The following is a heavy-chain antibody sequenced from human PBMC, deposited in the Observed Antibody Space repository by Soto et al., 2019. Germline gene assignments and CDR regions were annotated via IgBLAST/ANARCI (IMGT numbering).Heavy chain of an antibody. D-gene: IGHD6-13*01. CDR3: ARGFSGFTSSWPY. J-gene: IGHJ4*02. CDR2: IYPGDSDT. V-gene: IGHV5-51*01. CDR1: GYSFTTYG. Sequence: GESLKISCRASGYSFTTYGIAWVRQKPGKGLEWMGIIYPGDSDTRYSPSFQGQVTISADKSISTAYLQWSSLKASDTAMYYCARGFSGFTSSWPYWGQGTLVTVSS.